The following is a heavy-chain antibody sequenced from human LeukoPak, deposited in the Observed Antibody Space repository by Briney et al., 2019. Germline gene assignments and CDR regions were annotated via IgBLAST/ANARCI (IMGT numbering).Heavy chain of an antibody. CDR2: IYPGGSDT. D-gene: IGHD6-13*01. Sequence: GESLKISCKGSGYSFTSSWIGWVRQMPGKGLEWMGIIYPGGSDTRYSPSSQGHVTISVDKSIPTDYLQWSSLQASDTAMYYCARDMAAAGTDVFDYWGQGTLVTVSS. V-gene: IGHV5-51*01. CDR1: GYSFTSSW. J-gene: IGHJ4*02. CDR3: ARDMAAAGTDVFDY.